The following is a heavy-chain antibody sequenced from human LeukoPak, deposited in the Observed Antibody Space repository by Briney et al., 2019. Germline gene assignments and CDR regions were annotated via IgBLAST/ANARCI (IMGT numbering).Heavy chain of an antibody. CDR3: AKDYFLIDY. CDR2: LTGSGATT. Sequence: GGSLRLSCAASGFTFSSYAMSWVRQAPGKGLEWVSTLTGSGATTYYADSVRGRFTISRDNSKNTLYLQMNSLRAEDTAVYYCAKDYFLIDYWGQGTLVTVSS. V-gene: IGHV3-23*01. J-gene: IGHJ4*02. CDR1: GFTFSSYA. D-gene: IGHD3-10*01.